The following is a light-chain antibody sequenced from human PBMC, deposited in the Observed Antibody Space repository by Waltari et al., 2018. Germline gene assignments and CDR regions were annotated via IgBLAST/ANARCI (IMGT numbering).Light chain of an antibody. J-gene: IGLJ1*01. Sequence: QSALTQPASVSGSPGQSITVSCTGTSSEIGNYNYFSWYQQHPGKAPKLMIYDVSSRPSGVSNRFSGSKSGNTASLTISGLQAEDEADYYCDSKSSSSPHVFGTGTKVTVL. CDR2: DVS. CDR1: SSEIGNYNY. CDR3: DSKSSSSPHV. V-gene: IGLV2-14*03.